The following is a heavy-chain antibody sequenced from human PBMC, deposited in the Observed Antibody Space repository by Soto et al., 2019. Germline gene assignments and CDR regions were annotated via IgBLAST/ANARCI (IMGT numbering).Heavy chain of an antibody. CDR3: ATSEGSDGYSFDY. J-gene: IGHJ4*02. CDR1: GVTFNRQD. Sequence: ASVEVSCKASGVTFNRQDMRWVLQAPGQGLEWMGGIIPMFGTPHYAEKFQDRVTITADESTGTAYLELSSLTSEDTAVYYCATSEGSDGYSFDYWGPGTLVTVSS. D-gene: IGHD2-21*01. CDR2: IIPMFGTP. V-gene: IGHV1-69*13.